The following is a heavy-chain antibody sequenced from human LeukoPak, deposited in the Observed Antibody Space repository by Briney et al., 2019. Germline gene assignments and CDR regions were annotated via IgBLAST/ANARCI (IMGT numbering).Heavy chain of an antibody. CDR1: GFTFGDYL. V-gene: IGHV3-49*03. J-gene: IGHJ4*02. CDR3: SRGSGWLSVY. CDR2: ISGGTT. Sequence: GSLRLSCTASGFTFGDYLMSWLRQAPGKGLEWIGFISGGTTEYAASVKGRFTISRDDSTSIAYLQMNSLTTEDTAVYYCSRGSGWLSVYWGQGTLVTVSS. D-gene: IGHD6-19*01.